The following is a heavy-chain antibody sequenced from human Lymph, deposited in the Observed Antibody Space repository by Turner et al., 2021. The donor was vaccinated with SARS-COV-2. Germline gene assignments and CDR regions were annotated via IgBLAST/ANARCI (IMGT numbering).Heavy chain of an antibody. CDR2: IYPCDYDT. CDR1: GYIFTSYW. V-gene: IGHV5-51*01. J-gene: IGHJ4*02. Sequence: VQLVPSGAAVKNPGEPLKLSCKGSGYIFTSYWMGWVRQVPGRGLGWMGIIYPCDYDTRYSPSFQGQITSSADKSNRTAYLQWSRLKASDAAMYDCERREWGGSLGRIDYWGQGTLVTVSS. D-gene: IGHD3-3*01. CDR3: ERREWGGSLGRIDY.